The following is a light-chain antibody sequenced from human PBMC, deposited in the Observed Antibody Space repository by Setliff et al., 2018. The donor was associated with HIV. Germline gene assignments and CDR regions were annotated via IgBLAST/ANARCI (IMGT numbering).Light chain of an antibody. CDR2: DVN. CDR3: CAYAGSDTCV. V-gene: IGLV2-23*02. J-gene: IGLJ1*01. CDR1: STDIGHYGL. Sequence: GSPGQSITISCTGTSTDIGHYGLVSWYQQHPGRAPQLILFDVNKRPSGVSSRFFGSKSGNTASLSISGLQAGDEADYFCCAYAGSDTCVVGTGTKGTV.